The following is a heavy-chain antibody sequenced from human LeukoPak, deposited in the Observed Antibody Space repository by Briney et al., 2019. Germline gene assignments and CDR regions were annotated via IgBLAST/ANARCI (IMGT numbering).Heavy chain of an antibody. V-gene: IGHV3-7*01. CDR3: ARGVDAFDI. CDR1: GFTLSSYE. Sequence: GGSLRLSCTASGFTLSSYEMSWIRQAPGKGLEWVANIKQDGSEKYYVDSVKGRFTISRDNAKNSLYLQMNSLRAEDTAVYYCARGVDAFDIWGQGTMVTVSS. J-gene: IGHJ3*02. CDR2: IKQDGSEK. D-gene: IGHD2-15*01.